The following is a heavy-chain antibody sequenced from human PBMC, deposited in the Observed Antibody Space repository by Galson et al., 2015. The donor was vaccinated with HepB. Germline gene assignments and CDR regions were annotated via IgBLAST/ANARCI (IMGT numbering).Heavy chain of an antibody. CDR1: GFTFSTYS. Sequence: SLRLSCAASGFTFSTYSMNWVRQAPGKGLEWVSYISSSSDTMYYADSVKGRFTISRDNAKNSLFLQMNSLRDDDAAVYYCARGGLLWTAPGTRLGYWGQGTLDTVSS. CDR3: ARGGLLWTAPGTRLGY. V-gene: IGHV3-48*02. CDR2: ISSSSDTM. J-gene: IGHJ4*02. D-gene: IGHD6-13*01.